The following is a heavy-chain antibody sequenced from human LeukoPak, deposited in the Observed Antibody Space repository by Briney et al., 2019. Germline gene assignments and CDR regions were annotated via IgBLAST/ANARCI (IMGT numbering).Heavy chain of an antibody. D-gene: IGHD3-10*01. Sequence: SETLSLTCTVSGGSISSGGYYWSWIRQPPGKGLEWIGYIYHSGSTYYNPSLKSRVTISVDRSKNQFSLKLSSVTAADTAVYYCARGDGSGSYYRDYWGQGTLVTVSS. CDR2: IYHSGST. V-gene: IGHV4-30-2*01. J-gene: IGHJ4*02. CDR3: ARGDGSGSYYRDY. CDR1: GGSISSGGYY.